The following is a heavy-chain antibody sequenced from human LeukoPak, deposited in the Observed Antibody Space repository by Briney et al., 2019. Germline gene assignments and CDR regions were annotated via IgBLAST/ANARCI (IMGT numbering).Heavy chain of an antibody. D-gene: IGHD4-23*01. CDR3: AGHTDYGGNSTLFDP. CDR2: IYSSGST. V-gene: IGHV4-59*08. Sequence: SETLSLTCTVSGGSISSKYWSWFRQPPAKGLEWIGYIYSSGSTNYNPSLKSRVTISVDTFKTQFSLKLRSVTAADTAVYYCAGHTDYGGNSTLFDPWGQGTLVTVSS. CDR1: GGSISSKY. J-gene: IGHJ5*02.